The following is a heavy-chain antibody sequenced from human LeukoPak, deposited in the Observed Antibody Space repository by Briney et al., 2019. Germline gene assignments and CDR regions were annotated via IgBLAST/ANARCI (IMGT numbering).Heavy chain of an antibody. D-gene: IGHD3-3*01. CDR2: INPSGGST. V-gene: IGHV1-46*01. CDR3: ARDAFYDFWSGYLTP. Sequence: ASVKVSCKASGYTFTSYYMHWVRQAPGQGLEWMGIINPSGGSTSYAQKFQGRVTMTRDTSTSTVYMELNSLRAEDTAVYYCARDAFYDFWSGYLTPWGQGTLVTVSS. CDR1: GYTFTSYY. J-gene: IGHJ5*02.